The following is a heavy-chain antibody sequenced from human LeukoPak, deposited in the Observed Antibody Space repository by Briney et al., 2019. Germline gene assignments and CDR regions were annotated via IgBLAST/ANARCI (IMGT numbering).Heavy chain of an antibody. J-gene: IGHJ6*03. CDR1: GFPFNMYT. V-gene: IGHV3-21*01. CDR3: ARDPYSGGYGAYYYYYMDL. D-gene: IGHD1-26*01. Sequence: GGSLRLSCAASGFPFNMYTMTWVRQAPGKGLEWVSSISGTSMYIYYADSVKGRFTISRDNAKNPLYLQMNGLRVEDTAVYYCARDPYSGGYGAYYYYYMDLWGKGTTVTISS. CDR2: ISGTSMYI.